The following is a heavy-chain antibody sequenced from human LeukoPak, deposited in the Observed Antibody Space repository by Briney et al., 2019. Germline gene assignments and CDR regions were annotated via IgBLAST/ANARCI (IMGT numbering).Heavy chain of an antibody. V-gene: IGHV3-33*08. D-gene: IGHD5-24*01. CDR3: ARGRDGYNWIDY. CDR2: IWYDGTNK. J-gene: IGHJ4*02. CDR1: GFTVSSCG. Sequence: PGGSLRLSCAASGFTVSSCGMHWVRQAPGKGLEWVAVIWYDGTNKYYADSVKGRFTISRDNSKNTLYLQMNSLRAEDTAVYYCARGRDGYNWIDYWGQGTLVTVSS.